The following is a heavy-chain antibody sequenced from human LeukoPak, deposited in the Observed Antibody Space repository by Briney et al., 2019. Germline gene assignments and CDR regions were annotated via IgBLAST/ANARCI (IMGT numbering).Heavy chain of an antibody. D-gene: IGHD6-13*01. J-gene: IGHJ6*02. Sequence: SETLSLTCAVYGGSFSGYYWSWIRQPPGKGLEWIGEINHSGSTNYNPSLKSRVTISVDTSKNQFSLKLSSVTAADTAVYCCARARSSNYYYYYGMDVWGQGTTVTVSS. CDR2: INHSGST. CDR3: ARARSSNYYYYYGMDV. CDR1: GGSFSGYY. V-gene: IGHV4-34*01.